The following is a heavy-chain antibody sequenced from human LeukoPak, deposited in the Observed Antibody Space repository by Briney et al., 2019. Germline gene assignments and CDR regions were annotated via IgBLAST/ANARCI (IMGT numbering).Heavy chain of an antibody. J-gene: IGHJ6*03. Sequence: GGSLRLSCAASGFTFDDYAMHWVRQAPGKGLEWVSGISWNSGSIGYADSVKGRFTISRDNAKNSLYLQMNSLRAEDTAVYYCARTRAPSNGRVLYYMDVWGKGTTVTVSS. CDR3: ARTRAPSNGRVLYYMDV. D-gene: IGHD1-7*01. CDR1: GFTFDDYA. V-gene: IGHV3-9*01. CDR2: ISWNSGSI.